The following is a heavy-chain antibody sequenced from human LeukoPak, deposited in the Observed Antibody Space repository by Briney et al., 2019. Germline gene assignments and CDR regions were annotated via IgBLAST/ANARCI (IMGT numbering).Heavy chain of an antibody. Sequence: PSQTLSLTCAVSGGSISSGGYSWSWIRQHPGKGLEWIGYIYYSGSTYYNPSLKSRVTISVDTSKNQFSLKLSSVTATDTAVYYCARGYCSSTSCYTENWFDPWGQGTLVTVSS. CDR2: IYYSGST. V-gene: IGHV4-31*11. J-gene: IGHJ5*02. CDR1: GGSISSGGYS. D-gene: IGHD2-2*02. CDR3: ARGYCSSTSCYTENWFDP.